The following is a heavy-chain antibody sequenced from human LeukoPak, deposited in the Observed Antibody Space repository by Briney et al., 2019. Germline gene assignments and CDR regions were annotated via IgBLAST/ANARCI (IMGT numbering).Heavy chain of an antibody. Sequence: GGSLRLSCAASGFTFSSYWMHWVRQAPGKGLVWVSRINSDGSSTSYADSVKGRFTISRDNARNSLYLQMSSLSADDTAVYYCARGGYQTTTCYQFDYWGQGTLVTVSS. J-gene: IGHJ4*02. CDR3: ARGGYQTTTCYQFDY. CDR2: INSDGSST. V-gene: IGHV3-74*01. D-gene: IGHD2-2*01. CDR1: GFTFSSYW.